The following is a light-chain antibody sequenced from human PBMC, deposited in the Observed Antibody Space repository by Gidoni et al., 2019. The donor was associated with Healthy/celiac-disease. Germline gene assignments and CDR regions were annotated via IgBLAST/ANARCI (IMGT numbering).Light chain of an antibody. CDR3: LQHNSYPFT. CDR2: AAS. Sequence: RVTITCRASQGIRNDLGWYQQKPGKAPKRLIYAASSLQSGVPRFSGSGSGTEFTLTISSLQPEDCATYYCLQHNSYPFTFGPXTKVDIK. CDR1: QGIRND. J-gene: IGKJ3*01. V-gene: IGKV1-17*01.